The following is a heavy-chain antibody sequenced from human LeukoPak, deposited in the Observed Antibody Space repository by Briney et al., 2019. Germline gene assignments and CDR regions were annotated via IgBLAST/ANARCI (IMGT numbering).Heavy chain of an antibody. J-gene: IGHJ6*04. CDR3: ARALDV. V-gene: IGHV3-30*04. CDR1: GLSFNTYA. CDR2: ISYDGSYT. Sequence: GGSLRLSCVDSGLSFNTYAMHWVRQAPGKGLEWVAAISYDGSYTYYRDSVRGRFTISRDNSKNTMYLQMNSLRAEDTAMYYCARALDVWGKGTTVTLSS.